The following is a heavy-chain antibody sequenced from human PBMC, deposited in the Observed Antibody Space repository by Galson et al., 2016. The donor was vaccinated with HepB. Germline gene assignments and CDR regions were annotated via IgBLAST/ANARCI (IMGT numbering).Heavy chain of an antibody. D-gene: IGHD4-17*01. CDR3: AHSENGDFVDY. Sequence: LVKPTQTLTLTCSFSGFSLSTSGVGVGWIRQPPGKALEWLALIYWDDDKRYSPSLKRRLTVTKDTSKNLVVLTMSNMNPVDTATYYCAHSENGDFVDYWGQGTLVTVSS. CDR2: IYWDDDK. CDR1: GFSLSTSGVG. J-gene: IGHJ4*02. V-gene: IGHV2-5*02.